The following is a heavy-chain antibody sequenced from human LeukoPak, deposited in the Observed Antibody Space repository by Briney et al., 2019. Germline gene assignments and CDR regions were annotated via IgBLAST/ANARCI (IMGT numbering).Heavy chain of an antibody. V-gene: IGHV4-59*08. CDR3: GGKEYDSSGEPVDY. CDR2: IYYSGST. CDR1: GGSISSYY. D-gene: IGHD3-22*01. Sequence: PSETLSLTCTVSGGSISSYYWSWIRQTPGKGLEWIGDIYYSGSTNYNPSLKSRVTISVDTFKNQFSLKLSSVTAADTAVYYCGGKEYDSSGEPVDYWGQGTLVTVSS. J-gene: IGHJ4*02.